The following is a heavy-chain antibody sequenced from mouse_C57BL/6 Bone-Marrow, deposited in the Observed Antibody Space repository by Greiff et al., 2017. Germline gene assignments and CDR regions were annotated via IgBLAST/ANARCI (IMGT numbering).Heavy chain of an antibody. CDR1: GYTFTSSW. J-gene: IGHJ2*01. D-gene: IGHD4-1*01. CDR2: IYPTSGRT. V-gene: IGHV1-55*01. Sequence: VQLQQPGADLVKPGASVKMSCKASGYTFTSSWITWVKQRPGQGLEWIGDIYPTSGRTNYNEKFKSKAILTVDTSSNTAYMQLSSLTSEDSAVFYCARSGPLGRSFDYWGQGTTLTVSS. CDR3: ARSGPLGRSFDY.